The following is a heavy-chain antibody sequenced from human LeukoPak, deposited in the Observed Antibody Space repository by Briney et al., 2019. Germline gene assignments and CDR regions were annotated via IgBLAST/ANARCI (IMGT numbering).Heavy chain of an antibody. CDR3: ARGHDAFDI. V-gene: IGHV3-30-3*01. J-gene: IGHJ3*02. CDR2: ISYDGSNK. CDR1: GFTFSSYA. Sequence: PGRSLRLSCAASGFTFSSYAMHLVRQAPGKGLEWVAVISYDGSNKYYADSVKGRFTISRDNSKNTLYLQMNSLRAEDTAVYYCARGHDAFDIWGQGTMVTVSS.